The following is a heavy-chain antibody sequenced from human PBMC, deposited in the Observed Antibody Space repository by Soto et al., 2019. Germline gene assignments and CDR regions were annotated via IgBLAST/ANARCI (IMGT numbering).Heavy chain of an antibody. Sequence: SETLSLTCTVSGGSISSSSYYWGWIRQPPGKGLEGIGSIYYSGSTYYNPSLKSRVTISVDTSKNQFSLKLSSVTAADTAVYYCARLELGAYYYDSSGYLDYWGQGTLVT. CDR2: IYYSGST. CDR3: ARLELGAYYYDSSGYLDY. CDR1: GGSISSSSYY. V-gene: IGHV4-39*01. J-gene: IGHJ4*02. D-gene: IGHD3-22*01.